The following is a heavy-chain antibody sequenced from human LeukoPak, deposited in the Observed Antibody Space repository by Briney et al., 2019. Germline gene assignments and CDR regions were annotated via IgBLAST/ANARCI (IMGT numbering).Heavy chain of an antibody. V-gene: IGHV4-34*01. J-gene: IGHJ6*03. D-gene: IGHD3-10*01. Sequence: PSETLSLTCAVYGGSFSDYYWSWIRQPPGKGLEWIGEINHSGSTNYNPSLKSRVTISVDTSKNQLSLKLSSVTAADTAVYYCARTTMVRGTYYMDVWGKGTTVTVSS. CDR2: INHSGST. CDR1: GGSFSDYY. CDR3: ARTTMVRGTYYMDV.